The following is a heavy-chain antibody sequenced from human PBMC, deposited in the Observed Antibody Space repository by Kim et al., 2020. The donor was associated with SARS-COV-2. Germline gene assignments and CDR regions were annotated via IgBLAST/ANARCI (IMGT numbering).Heavy chain of an antibody. CDR2: ISSSSSYI. V-gene: IGHV3-21*01. D-gene: IGHD3-22*01. CDR1: GFTFSSYS. Sequence: GGSLRLSCAASGFTFSSYSMNWVRQAPGQGLEWVSSISSSSSYIYYADSVKGRFTISRDNAKNSLYLQMNSLRAEDTAVYYCARDPYDSSGYYYFSSGETEVWGQGTLVTVSS. CDR3: ARDPYDSSGYYYFSSGETEV. J-gene: IGHJ4*02.